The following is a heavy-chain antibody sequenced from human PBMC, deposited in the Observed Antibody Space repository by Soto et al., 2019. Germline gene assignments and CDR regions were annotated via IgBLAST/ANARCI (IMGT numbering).Heavy chain of an antibody. D-gene: IGHD5-18*01. CDR1: GGSFSGYY. CDR2: INHSGST. CDR3: ARGPTSTAIAFYY. Sequence: SATLSLTCSVYGGSFSGYYWSWIRQPPGKGLEWIGEINHSGSTNYNPSLKSRVTISVDTSKNQFSLKLSSVTVADTAVYYCARGPTSTAIAFYYWVKVTSGTVS. J-gene: IGHJ4*02. V-gene: IGHV4-34*01.